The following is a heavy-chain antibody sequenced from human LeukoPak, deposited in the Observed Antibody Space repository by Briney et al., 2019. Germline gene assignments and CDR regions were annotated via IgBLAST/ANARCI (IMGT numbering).Heavy chain of an antibody. CDR1: GGSFSGYY. D-gene: IGHD6-13*01. V-gene: IGHV4-4*07. J-gene: IGHJ5*02. Sequence: PSETLSLTCAVYGGSFSGYYWSWIRQPAGKGLEWIGRIYTSGSTNYNPSLKSRVTMSVDTSKNQFSLKLSSVTAADTAVYYCARDSDSSSWYSWFDPWGQGTLVTVSS. CDR2: IYTSGST. CDR3: ARDSDSSSWYSWFDP.